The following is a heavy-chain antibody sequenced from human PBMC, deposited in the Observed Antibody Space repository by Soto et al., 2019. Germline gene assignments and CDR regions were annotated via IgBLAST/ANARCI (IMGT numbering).Heavy chain of an antibody. J-gene: IGHJ4*02. D-gene: IGHD6-19*01. Sequence: QITLKESGPTLVKPTQTLTLTCTFSGFSLSTSGVGVGWIRQPPGKALEWLALIYWNDDKRYSPSLKSRLTITKDTSKNPVVLTMTNMDPVDTATYYFAHGYSSGWAFDYWGQGTLVTVSS. CDR2: IYWNDDK. CDR1: GFSLSTSGVG. V-gene: IGHV2-5*01. CDR3: AHGYSSGWAFDY.